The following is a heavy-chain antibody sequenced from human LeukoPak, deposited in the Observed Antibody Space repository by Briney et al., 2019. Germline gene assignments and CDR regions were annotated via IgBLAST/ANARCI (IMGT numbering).Heavy chain of an antibody. CDR1: GGSISSYY. D-gene: IGHD2-2*01. J-gene: IGHJ4*02. CDR3: ARHVYCSSTSCSLDY. Sequence: SETLSLTCTVSGGSISSYYWSWIRQPAGEGLEWIGRIYTSGSTNYNPSLKSRVTMSVDTSKNQFSLKLSSVTAADTAVYYCARHVYCSSTSCSLDYWGQGTLVTVSS. V-gene: IGHV4-4*07. CDR2: IYTSGST.